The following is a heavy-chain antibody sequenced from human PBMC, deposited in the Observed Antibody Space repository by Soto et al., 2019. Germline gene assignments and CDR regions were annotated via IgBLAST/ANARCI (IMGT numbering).Heavy chain of an antibody. CDR1: GLTSSTNG. D-gene: IGHD4-4*01. Sequence: QVQLVESGGGVVQPGSSLRPSVEPSGLTSSTNGLTGFRKAPGKGLEWVAVISYDGSNKYYADSVKGRFTISRDNSKNTLYLQMNSLRAEDTAVYYCAKGWSLQFFDYWGQGTLVTVSS. J-gene: IGHJ4*02. CDR2: ISYDGSNK. CDR3: AKGWSLQFFDY. V-gene: IGHV3-30*18.